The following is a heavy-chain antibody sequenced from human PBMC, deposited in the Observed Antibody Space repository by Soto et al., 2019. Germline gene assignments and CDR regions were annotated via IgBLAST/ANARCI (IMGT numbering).Heavy chain of an antibody. CDR1: GFTFDDYA. V-gene: IGHV3-9*01. Sequence: GGSLRLSCAASGFTFDDYAMHWVRQAPGKGLEWVSGISWNSGSIGYADSVKGRFTISRDNAKNSLYLQMNSLRAEDTALYYCAKDITLYGSGSYYTLLDYWGQGTLVTVSS. J-gene: IGHJ4*02. D-gene: IGHD3-10*01. CDR2: ISWNSGSI. CDR3: AKDITLYGSGSYYTLLDY.